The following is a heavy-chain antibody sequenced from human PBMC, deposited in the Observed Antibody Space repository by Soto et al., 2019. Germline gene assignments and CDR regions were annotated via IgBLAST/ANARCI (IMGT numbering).Heavy chain of an antibody. V-gene: IGHV1-2*02. Sequence: QVQLVQSGAEVKKPGASVKVSCKASGYTFTGYYMHWVRQAPGQGLEWMGWINPNSGGTNYAQQFQGRVTMTRDTSISTAYMELSRLRSDDTAVYYCARLDLYSSSSPLIGIDVGGQRTTVTVSS. J-gene: IGHJ6*02. CDR2: INPNSGGT. D-gene: IGHD6-6*01. CDR1: GYTFTGYY. CDR3: ARLDLYSSSSPLIGIDV.